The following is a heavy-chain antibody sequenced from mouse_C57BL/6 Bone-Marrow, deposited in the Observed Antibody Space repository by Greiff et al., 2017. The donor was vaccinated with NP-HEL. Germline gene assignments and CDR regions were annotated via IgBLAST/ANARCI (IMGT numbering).Heavy chain of an antibody. J-gene: IGHJ2*01. V-gene: IGHV1-59*01. CDR2: IDPSDSYT. CDR1: GYTFTSYW. CDR3: ARDDYDGYDFDD. D-gene: IGHD2-4*01. Sequence: QVQLQQPGAELVRPGTSVKLSCKASGYTFTSYWMHWVKQRPGQGLEWIGVIDPSDSYTNYNQKFKGKATLTVDTSSSTAYMQRSSLTSEDSAVYYCARDDYDGYDFDDWGQGTTLTVSS.